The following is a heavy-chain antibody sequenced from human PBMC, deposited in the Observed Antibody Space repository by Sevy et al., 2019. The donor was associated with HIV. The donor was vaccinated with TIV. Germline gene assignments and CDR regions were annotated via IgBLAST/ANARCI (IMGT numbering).Heavy chain of an antibody. CDR2: ISAYNGNT. CDR1: GYTFTSYG. Sequence: ASVKVSCKASGYTFTSYGISWVRQAPGQGLEWMGWISAYNGNTNYAQKLQGRVTMTTDTSTSTAYMELRSLRSDDTAVYYCVREDYYDSIVAFDIWGQGTMVTVSS. V-gene: IGHV1-18*01. CDR3: VREDYYDSIVAFDI. D-gene: IGHD3-22*01. J-gene: IGHJ3*02.